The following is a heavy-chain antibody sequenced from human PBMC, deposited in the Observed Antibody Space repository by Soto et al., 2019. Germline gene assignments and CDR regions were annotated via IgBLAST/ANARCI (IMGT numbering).Heavy chain of an antibody. Sequence: PSETMCLPGTVSGGSIRRYYWRWIRQPPGKGLELIGYIYDSGSTNYNPSLKSRVTISVDTSKNQVSLKVRSVTATDTAVYYCAREDDFLTGYIAYWGQGILVTVSS. D-gene: IGHD3-9*01. J-gene: IGHJ4*02. V-gene: IGHV4-59*12. CDR1: GGSIRRYY. CDR3: AREDDFLTGYIAY. CDR2: IYDSGST.